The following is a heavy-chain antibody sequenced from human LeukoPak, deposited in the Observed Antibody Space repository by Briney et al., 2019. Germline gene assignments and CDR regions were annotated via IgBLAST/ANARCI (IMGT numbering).Heavy chain of an antibody. J-gene: IGHJ4*02. D-gene: IGHD2-15*01. V-gene: IGHV4-39*01. CDR3: ARHMTDAGINY. CDR1: GGSISSSSYY. Sequence: SGTLSLTCTVSGGSISSSSYYWGWIRQPPGKGLEWIGSIYYSGSTYYNPSLKSRVTISVDTSKNQFSLKLSSVTAADTAVYYCARHMTDAGINYWGQGTLVTVSS. CDR2: IYYSGST.